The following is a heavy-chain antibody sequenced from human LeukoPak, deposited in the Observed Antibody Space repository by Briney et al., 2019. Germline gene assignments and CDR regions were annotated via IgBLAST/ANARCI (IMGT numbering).Heavy chain of an antibody. CDR2: INHSGST. CDR3: ARGRSIVGHCMDV. J-gene: IGHJ6*02. Sequence: SETLSLTCAVYGGSFSGYYWSWIRQPPAKGLEWIGGINHSGSTNYNPSLKSRVTISVDTSKNQFSLKLSSVTAADTAVYYCARGRSIVGHCMDVWGQGTTVTVSS. CDR1: GGSFSGYY. D-gene: IGHD1-26*01. V-gene: IGHV4-34*01.